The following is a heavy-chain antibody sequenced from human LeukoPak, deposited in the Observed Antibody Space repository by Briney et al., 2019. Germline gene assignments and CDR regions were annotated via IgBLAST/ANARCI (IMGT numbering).Heavy chain of an antibody. D-gene: IGHD3-22*01. CDR2: IYYSGST. Sequence: SETLSLTCTVSGGSISSGDYYWSWIRQPPGKGLEWIGYIYYSGSTYYNPSLKSRVTISVDTSKNQFSLKLSSVTAAGTAVYYCARGDYEGSWYFDLWGRGTLVTVSS. CDR1: GGSISSGDYY. CDR3: ARGDYEGSWYFDL. J-gene: IGHJ2*01. V-gene: IGHV4-30-4*01.